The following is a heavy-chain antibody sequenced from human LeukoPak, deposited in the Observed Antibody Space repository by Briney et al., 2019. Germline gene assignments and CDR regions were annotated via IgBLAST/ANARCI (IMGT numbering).Heavy chain of an antibody. Sequence: ASVKVSCKVSGYTLTELSMLWVRQAPGKGLEWMGGFDPEDGETIYAQKFQGRVTMTEDTSTDTAYMELSSLRSEDTAVYYCATEGLRLGELSQFDYWGQGTLVTVSS. D-gene: IGHD3-16*02. CDR2: FDPEDGET. V-gene: IGHV1-24*01. CDR3: ATEGLRLGELSQFDY. CDR1: GYTLTELS. J-gene: IGHJ4*02.